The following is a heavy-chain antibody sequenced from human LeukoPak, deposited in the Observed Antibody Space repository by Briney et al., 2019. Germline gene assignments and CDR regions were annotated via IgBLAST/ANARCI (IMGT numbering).Heavy chain of an antibody. CDR3: ARVLTGYFDY. CDR2: INHSGST. J-gene: IGHJ4*02. Sequence: SETLSLTCAVYGGSFSGYYWSWIRQPPGKGLEWIGEINHSGSTNYNPSLKSRVTISVDTSKNQFSLKLSSVTAADTAVYYCARVLTGYFDYWGQGTLVTVSS. V-gene: IGHV4-34*01. CDR1: GGSFSGYY.